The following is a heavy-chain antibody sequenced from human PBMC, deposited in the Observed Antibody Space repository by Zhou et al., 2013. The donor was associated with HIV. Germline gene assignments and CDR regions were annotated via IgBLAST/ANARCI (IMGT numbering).Heavy chain of an antibody. J-gene: IGHJ4*02. Sequence: QVQLVQSGAEVKKPGASVKVSCKASGYTFTSYAMHWVRQAPGQRLEWMGWINAGNGNTKYSQKFQGRVTITRDTSASTAYMELSSLRSEDTAVYYCARDLRGYSSSWGVDYWGQGTLVTVSS. D-gene: IGHD6-13*01. CDR2: INAGNGNT. CDR3: ARDLRGYSSSWGVDY. V-gene: IGHV1-3*01. CDR1: GYTFTSYA.